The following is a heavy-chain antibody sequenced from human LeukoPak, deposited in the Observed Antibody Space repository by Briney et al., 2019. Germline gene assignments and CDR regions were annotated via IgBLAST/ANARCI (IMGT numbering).Heavy chain of an antibody. V-gene: IGHV3-30*02. D-gene: IGHD3-10*01. Sequence: GGSLRLSCAASGFTFSSYGMHWVRQAPGKGLEWVAFIRYDGSNKYYADSVKGRFTISRDNSKNTLYLQMNSLRAEDTAVYYCAKDSQILLWFGELAYFDFWGQGTLVTVSS. CDR1: GFTFSSYG. CDR2: IRYDGSNK. J-gene: IGHJ4*02. CDR3: AKDSQILLWFGELAYFDF.